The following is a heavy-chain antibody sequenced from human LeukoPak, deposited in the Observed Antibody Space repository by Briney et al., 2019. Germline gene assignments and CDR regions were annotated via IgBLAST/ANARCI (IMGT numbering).Heavy chain of an antibody. J-gene: IGHJ4*02. CDR2: ISISSTTI. CDR1: GFTFSSYS. CDR3: ARGAATCDY. V-gene: IGHV3-48*02. Sequence: PGGSLRLSCAASGFTFSSYSMNWVRQAPGKGLEWVSYISISSTTIYYADSVKGRFTISRDNAKNSLYLLMNSLSDEDTAVYYCARGAATCDYWGQGTLVTVSS. D-gene: IGHD1-26*01.